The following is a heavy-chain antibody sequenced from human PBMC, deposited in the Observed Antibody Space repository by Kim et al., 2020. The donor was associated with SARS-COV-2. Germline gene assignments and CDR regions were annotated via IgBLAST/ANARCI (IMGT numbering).Heavy chain of an antibody. D-gene: IGHD3-22*01. V-gene: IGHV3-66*01. J-gene: IGHJ1*01. Sequence: ADYVKCRLIISRDHSKNTLYLQMNSLRAEDTAVYYCATVVFYYDAGYFKNWGQGTLVIVSS. CDR3: ATVVFYYDAGYFKN.